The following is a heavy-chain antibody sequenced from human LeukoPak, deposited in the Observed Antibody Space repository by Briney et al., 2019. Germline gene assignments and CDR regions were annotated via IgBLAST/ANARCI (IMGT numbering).Heavy chain of an antibody. Sequence: KPSETLSLSCGVYGGSFSGYYWSWIRQPPGKGLEWIGEINPRGSTNYNPSLKSRVTLSADTSKNQFSLTLNSVTAADTAAYYCARRRLGYYFDYWGQGTLVTVSS. CDR2: INPRGST. V-gene: IGHV4-34*01. J-gene: IGHJ4*02. D-gene: IGHD5-24*01. CDR3: ARRRLGYYFDY. CDR1: GGSFSGYY.